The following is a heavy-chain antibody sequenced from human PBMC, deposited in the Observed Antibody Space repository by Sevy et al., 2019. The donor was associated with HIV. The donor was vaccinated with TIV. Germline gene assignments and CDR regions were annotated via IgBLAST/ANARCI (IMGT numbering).Heavy chain of an antibody. V-gene: IGHV1-46*01. D-gene: IGHD2-8*02. J-gene: IGHJ5*02. Sequence: ASVKVSCKASGYTFSSSHIHWVRQAPGQGFQWMGMINPSGDYTSYAQKFRGRVTMTTDTSTSTVYMDLSSLRSEETAVYYCARGLGHCTGNTCYASWFDPWGQGTLVTVSS. CDR2: INPSGDYT. CDR1: GYTFSSSH. CDR3: ARGLGHCTGNTCYASWFDP.